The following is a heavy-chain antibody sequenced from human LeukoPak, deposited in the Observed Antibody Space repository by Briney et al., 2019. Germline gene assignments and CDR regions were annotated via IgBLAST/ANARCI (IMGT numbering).Heavy chain of an antibody. J-gene: IGHJ4*02. D-gene: IGHD5-24*01. CDR1: GYTFTSYY. CDR3: ARLYLPATRFDY. Sequence: ASVKVSCKASGYTFTSYYMHWVRQATGQGLEWMGIINPSGGSTSYAQKFQGRVTMTRDMSTSTVYMELSSLRSEDTAVYYCARLYLPATRFDYWGQGTLVTVSS. CDR2: INPSGGST. V-gene: IGHV1-46*01.